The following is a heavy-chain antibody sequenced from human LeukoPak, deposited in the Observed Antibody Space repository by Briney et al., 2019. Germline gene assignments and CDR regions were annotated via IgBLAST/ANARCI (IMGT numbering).Heavy chain of an antibody. CDR1: GGSISSDY. J-gene: IGHJ6*02. CDR3: ASTYCSGGSCYALDYYYGMDV. D-gene: IGHD2-15*01. CDR2: IYYRGST. Sequence: SETLSLTCTVSGGSISSDYWSWIRQPPGKGLEWIGYIYYRGSTNYNPSLKSRVTISVDTSKSQFSLKLSSVTAADTAVYYCASTYCSGGSCYALDYYYGMDVWGQGTTVTVSS. V-gene: IGHV4-59*12.